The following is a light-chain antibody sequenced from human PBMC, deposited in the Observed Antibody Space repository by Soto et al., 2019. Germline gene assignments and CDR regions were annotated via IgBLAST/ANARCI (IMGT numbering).Light chain of an antibody. CDR2: SAS. J-gene: IGKJ4*01. Sequence: DIQMTQSPSAMSASVGDRVTISCRASNNINYYLAWFQQKPGKVPKRLIYSASSLQSGVNSRFRGIGSGTEFPLTITGQQPEDTTIYSCLQHNIYPLTFGGGTKMEIK. CDR1: NNINYY. V-gene: IGKV1-17*03. CDR3: LQHNIYPLT.